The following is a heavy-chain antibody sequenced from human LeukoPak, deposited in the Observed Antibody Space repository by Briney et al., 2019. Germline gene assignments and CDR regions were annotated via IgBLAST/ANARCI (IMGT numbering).Heavy chain of an antibody. Sequence: SETLSLTCTVSGGSISSYYWSWIRQPAGKGLEWIGRIYTSGSTNYNPSLKSRVTMSVDPSKNQFSLKLSSVTAADTAVYYCARLTGDTAMALYYFDYWGQGTLVTVSS. D-gene: IGHD5-18*01. CDR1: GGSISSYY. V-gene: IGHV4-4*07. CDR3: ARLTGDTAMALYYFDY. J-gene: IGHJ4*02. CDR2: IYTSGST.